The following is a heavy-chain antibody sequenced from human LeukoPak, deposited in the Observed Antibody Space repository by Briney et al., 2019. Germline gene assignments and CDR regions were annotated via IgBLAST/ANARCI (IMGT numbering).Heavy chain of an antibody. J-gene: IGHJ4*02. D-gene: IGHD4-11*01. CDR3: AREGGYSSPQSYYFDY. CDR1: GGSISSGGYY. V-gene: IGHV4-31*03. Sequence: SETLSLTCTVSGGSISSGGYYWSWIRQHPGKGLEWIGYIYYSGSTYYNPSLKSRVTISVDTSKNQFSLKLSSVTAADTAVYYCAREGGYSSPQSYYFDYWGQGTLVTVSS. CDR2: IYYSGST.